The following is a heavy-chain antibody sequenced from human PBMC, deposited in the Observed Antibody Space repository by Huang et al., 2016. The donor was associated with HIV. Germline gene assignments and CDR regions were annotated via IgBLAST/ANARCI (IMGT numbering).Heavy chain of an antibody. CDR2: ISGYNGKT. J-gene: IGHJ1*01. V-gene: IGHV1-18*01. Sequence: QVQLVQSGAEVKKPGASVKVSCKASGYTFTNYAINWVRQAPEQSLEWMGGISGYNGKTNHAQKVQGRVTMTKDTSTSTAYMELRSLISDDTAVYYCARERYYYDRSGYYTPVEYFHHWGQGTLVTVSS. D-gene: IGHD3-22*01. CDR3: ARERYYYDRSGYYTPVEYFHH. CDR1: GYTFTNYA.